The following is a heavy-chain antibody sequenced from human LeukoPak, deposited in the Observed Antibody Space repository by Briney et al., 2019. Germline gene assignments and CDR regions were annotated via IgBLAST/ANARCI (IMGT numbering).Heavy chain of an antibody. Sequence: PGGPLRLSWAASGFTFSSNGMNWVGQAPGKGREGGAVIWYDGSNKYYADSVKGRFTISRDNSKNTLYLQMNSLRAEDTAVYYCARDQAVVITYHEFDYWGQGTLVTVSS. D-gene: IGHD3-22*01. CDR1: GFTFSSNG. CDR3: ARDQAVVITYHEFDY. J-gene: IGHJ4*02. V-gene: IGHV3-33*01. CDR2: IWYDGSNK.